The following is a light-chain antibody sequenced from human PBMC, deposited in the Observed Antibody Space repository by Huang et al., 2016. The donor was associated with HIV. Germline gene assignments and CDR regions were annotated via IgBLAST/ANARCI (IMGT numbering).Light chain of an antibody. CDR1: QRITSD. V-gene: IGKV3-11*01. CDR2: DAS. Sequence: EIVLTQSPATLSLSPGERATLSCRASQRITSDVAWYQQQPGQPPRLLIYDASNRATGIPARFSGSGSGTDFTLTISRLEPEDLAVYYWQQRFNSITFGQGTRLEIK. J-gene: IGKJ5*01. CDR3: QQRFNSIT.